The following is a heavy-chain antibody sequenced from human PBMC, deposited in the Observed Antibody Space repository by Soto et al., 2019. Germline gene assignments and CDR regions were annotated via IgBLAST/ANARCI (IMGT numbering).Heavy chain of an antibody. V-gene: IGHV1-69*06. CDR1: GGTFSSYA. CDR3: ATTPKYSSSTSCLATDYYYYGMDV. D-gene: IGHD2-2*01. CDR2: HIPPFGTA. Sequence: SVKVSCKASGGTFSSYAISWVRQAPGQGLEWMGGHIPPFGTANYSQKIQGRATIPADKATSTASMKLSSLRSDDTAVYYCATTPKYSSSTSCLATDYYYYGMDVWGQGTTVTV. J-gene: IGHJ6*02.